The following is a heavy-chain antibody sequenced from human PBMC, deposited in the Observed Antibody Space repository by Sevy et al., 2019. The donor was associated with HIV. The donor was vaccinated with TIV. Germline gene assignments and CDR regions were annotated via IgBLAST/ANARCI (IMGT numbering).Heavy chain of an antibody. D-gene: IGHD3-22*01. CDR1: GFTLRTYA. J-gene: IGHJ3*02. V-gene: IGHV3-23*01. CDR3: AGARYDSSGSFDAFDI. CDR2: IFKSGDVT. Sequence: GGSLRLSCVASGFTLRTYAMNRVRQAPGKGLKWVSTIFKSGDVTYYADSVKGRFTIARDNSKNTVYLHMNSLRAEDTALYFCAGARYDSSGSFDAFDIWGQGTMVTVSS.